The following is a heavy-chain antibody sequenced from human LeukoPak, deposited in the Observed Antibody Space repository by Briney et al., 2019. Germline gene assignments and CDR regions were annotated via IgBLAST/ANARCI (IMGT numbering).Heavy chain of an antibody. CDR2: FDPEDGET. Sequence: ASVKVSCKVSGHTLTEIGMHWVRQTPGKGLEWMGRFDPEDGETIFAQNFQGRVSMTEDTSTDTAYMELSSLRSEDTAVYYCARCTRNYYYYYMDVWGKRTTVNGSS. J-gene: IGHJ6*03. CDR3: ARCTRNYYYYYMDV. CDR1: GHTLTEIG. D-gene: IGHD2-8*01. V-gene: IGHV1-24*01.